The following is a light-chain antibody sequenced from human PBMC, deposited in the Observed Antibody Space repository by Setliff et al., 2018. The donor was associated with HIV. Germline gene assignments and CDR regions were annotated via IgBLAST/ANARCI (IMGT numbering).Light chain of an antibody. J-gene: IGLJ1*01. CDR2: DVN. CDR1: SSDIGGYKY. V-gene: IGLV2-14*03. Sequence: QSALTQPASVSGSPGQSIIISCTGTSSDIGGYKYVSWYQQHPGRAPKVIIYDVNNRPSGVSNRFSASKSGNTASLTISGLQADDEADYYCNSFTGTGTYVFGTGTKVTV. CDR3: NSFTGTGTYV.